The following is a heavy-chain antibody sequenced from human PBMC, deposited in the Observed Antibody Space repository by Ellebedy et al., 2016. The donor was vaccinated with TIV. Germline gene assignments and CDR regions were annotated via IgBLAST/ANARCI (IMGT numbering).Heavy chain of an antibody. CDR1: GFTFSPYA. V-gene: IGHV3-23*01. D-gene: IGHD5-18*01. J-gene: IGHJ4*02. Sequence: GESLKISCEASGFTFSPYAMAWVRQAPGKGLEWVSGIVGSGAEKYADSVKGRFTISRDNSKRTVDLQMNSLRAEDTAVYFCAKDRTPGDGYWVFDNWGQGTLVSVSS. CDR2: IVGSGA. CDR3: AKDRTPGDGYWVFDN.